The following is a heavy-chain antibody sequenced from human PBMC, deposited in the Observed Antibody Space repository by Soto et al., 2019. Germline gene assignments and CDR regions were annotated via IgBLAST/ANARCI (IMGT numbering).Heavy chain of an antibody. CDR1: GGTFSGHG. CDR2: IMPTFGSA. J-gene: IGHJ4*02. CDR3: ASERSAQYFDY. V-gene: IGHV1-69*06. D-gene: IGHD1-26*01. Sequence: ASVKVSCKASGGTFSGHGIAWVRQVPGQGLEWMGGIMPTFGSATYAPKFQGKVTISADKSTSTAYMELSSLRSEDTAVYFCASERSAQYFDYWGQGTLVTVSS.